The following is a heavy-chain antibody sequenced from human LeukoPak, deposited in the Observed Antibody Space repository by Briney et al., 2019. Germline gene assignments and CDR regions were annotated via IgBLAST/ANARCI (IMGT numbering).Heavy chain of an antibody. CDR2: INPSGGST. J-gene: IGHJ4*02. CDR3: ARAAVVPAAISFGDY. Sequence: ASVKVSFKSSAYTFTSYYMHLVRQAPGQGLEWMGIINPSGGSTSYSQKVQGRVHLTRDTSTSTVYMELSSLRSEDTAVYYCARAAVVPAAISFGDYWGQGTLVTVSS. CDR1: AYTFTSYY. D-gene: IGHD2-2*02. V-gene: IGHV1-46*01.